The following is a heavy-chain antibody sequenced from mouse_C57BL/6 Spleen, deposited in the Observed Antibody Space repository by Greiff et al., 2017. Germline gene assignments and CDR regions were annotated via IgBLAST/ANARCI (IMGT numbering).Heavy chain of an antibody. CDR2: IYPGDGDT. CDR3: ARNGDYGARDY. V-gene: IGHV1-80*01. J-gene: IGHJ4*01. Sequence: QVQLQQSGAELVKPGASVKISCKASGYAFSSYWMHWVKQRPGKGLEWIGQIYPGDGDTNYNGKFKGKDTLTADKSSSTAYMQLSSLTSEDSAVYFCARNGDYGARDYWGQGTSVTVSS. CDR1: GYAFSSYW. D-gene: IGHD2-4*01.